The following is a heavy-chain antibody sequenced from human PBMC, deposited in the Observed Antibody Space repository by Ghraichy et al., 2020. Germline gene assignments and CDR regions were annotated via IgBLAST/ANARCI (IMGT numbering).Heavy chain of an antibody. CDR2: ISRGGTT. V-gene: IGHV4-30-2*01. Sequence: SETLSLTCGVSGGSITSGDYSWNWIRQPPGKGLEWIGSISRGGTTYYNPSLKNRVTLSVDTWQKQFSLRLGSVTAADTAVYYCARAERKAVAGGGFDPWGQGTPVTVSS. J-gene: IGHJ5*02. CDR1: GGSITSGDYS. CDR3: ARAERKAVAGGGFDP. D-gene: IGHD6-19*01.